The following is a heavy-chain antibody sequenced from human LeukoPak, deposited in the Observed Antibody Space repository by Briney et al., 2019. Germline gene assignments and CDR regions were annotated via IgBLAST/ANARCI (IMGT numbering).Heavy chain of an antibody. V-gene: IGHV3-66*01. J-gene: IGHJ4*02. CDR3: AREGNYYAYFDY. Sequence: GGSLRLSCAASGFTVSSNYMSWVRQAPGKGLEWVSVIYSGGTTYYADSVKGRFTISRDNSKNTLYLQMNSLRAEDTAVYYCAREGNYYAYFDYWGQGTLVTVSS. CDR1: GFTVSSNY. D-gene: IGHD3-10*01. CDR2: IYSGGTT.